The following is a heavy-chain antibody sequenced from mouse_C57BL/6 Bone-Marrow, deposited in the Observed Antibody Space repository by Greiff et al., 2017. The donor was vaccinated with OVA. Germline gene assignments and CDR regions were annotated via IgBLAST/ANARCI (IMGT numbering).Heavy chain of an antibody. CDR2: FYPGSGSI. V-gene: IGHV1-62-2*01. CDR1: GYTFTEYT. CDR3: ARHLQYYGSSPNWYVDV. D-gene: IGHD1-1*01. J-gene: IGHJ1*03. Sequence: VKLQESGAELVKPGASVKLSCKASGYTFTEYTIHWVKQRSGQGLEWIGWFYPGSGSIKYNEKFKDKATLTADKSSSTVYMELSRLTSEDSAVYFCARHLQYYGSSPNWYVDVWGTGTTVTVSS.